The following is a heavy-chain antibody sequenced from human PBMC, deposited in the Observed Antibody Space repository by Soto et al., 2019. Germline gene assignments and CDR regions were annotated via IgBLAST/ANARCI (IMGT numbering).Heavy chain of an antibody. Sequence: GGSLRLSCAASGFIFGDFWMSWVRQAPGKGLEWVANLKPDGSDKYYLDSVKGRFTISRDNAKNSLYLQLSSLRAEDTAVYYCATETYWSFDYWGQGALVTVSS. V-gene: IGHV3-7*01. D-gene: IGHD2-8*02. CDR2: LKPDGSDK. CDR1: GFIFGDFW. J-gene: IGHJ4*02. CDR3: ATETYWSFDY.